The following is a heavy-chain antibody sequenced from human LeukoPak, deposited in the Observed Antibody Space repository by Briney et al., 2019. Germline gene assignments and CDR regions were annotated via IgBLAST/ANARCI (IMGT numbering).Heavy chain of an antibody. CDR3: ARNRYSGYDLSDY. V-gene: IGHV3-21*01. Sequence: GGSLRLSCAASGFTFSSYSMNWVRQAPGKGLEWVSSISSSSSYIYYADSVKGRFTISRDNAKNSLYLQMNSLRAEDTAVYYCARNRYSGYDLSDYWGQGTLVTVSS. D-gene: IGHD5-12*01. CDR1: GFTFSSYS. CDR2: ISSSSSYI. J-gene: IGHJ4*02.